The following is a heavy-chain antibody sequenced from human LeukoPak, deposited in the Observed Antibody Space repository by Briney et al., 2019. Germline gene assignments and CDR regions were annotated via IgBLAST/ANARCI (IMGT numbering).Heavy chain of an antibody. CDR1: GYTFTGYY. CDR3: ARELSLGYCSSTSCWLSIAARPQTSGWFDP. Sequence: GESLKISCKGSGYTFTGYYMHWVRQAPGQGLEWMGWINPNSGGTNYAQKFQGRVTMTRDTSISTAYMELSRLRSDDTAVYYCARELSLGYCSSTSCWLSIAARPQTSGWFDPWGQGTLVTVSS. D-gene: IGHD2-2*01. J-gene: IGHJ5*02. CDR2: INPNSGGT. V-gene: IGHV1-2*02.